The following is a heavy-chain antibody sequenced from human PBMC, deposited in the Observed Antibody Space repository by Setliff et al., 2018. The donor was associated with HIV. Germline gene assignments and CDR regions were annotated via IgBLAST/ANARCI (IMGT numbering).Heavy chain of an antibody. D-gene: IGHD1-1*01. CDR1: GGSVSSGSYY. CDR2: IYYSGST. Sequence: SETLSLTCTVSGGSVSSGSYYWSWIRQPPGKGLEWIGYIYYSGSTNYNPSLKSRVIISIDTSKNQFSLKLTSVTAADTAVYYCASAGSGTRAPPRYWGQGTLVTVSS. CDR3: ASAGSGTRAPPRY. V-gene: IGHV4-61*01. J-gene: IGHJ4*02.